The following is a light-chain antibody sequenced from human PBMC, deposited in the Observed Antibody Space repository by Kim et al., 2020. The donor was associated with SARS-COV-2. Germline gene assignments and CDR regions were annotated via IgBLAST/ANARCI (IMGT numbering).Light chain of an antibody. Sequence: GQSITISCTGTSSDGGGYNYVSWYQQHPGKAPKLMIYDVSYRPSGVSDRFSGSKSGNTASLTISGLQAEDEADYYCSSYTSSSTQVFGGGTQLTVL. CDR1: SSDGGGYNY. CDR2: DVS. J-gene: IGLJ2*01. V-gene: IGLV2-14*03. CDR3: SSYTSSSTQV.